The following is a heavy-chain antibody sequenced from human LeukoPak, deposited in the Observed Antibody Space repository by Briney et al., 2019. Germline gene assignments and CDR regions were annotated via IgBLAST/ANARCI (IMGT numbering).Heavy chain of an antibody. CDR1: GGSISGGSYY. CDR2: IYTSGST. D-gene: IGHD5-12*01. V-gene: IGHV4-61*02. CDR3: AGGYGSRAFDI. Sequence: SETLSLTCTVSGGSISGGSYYWSWIRQPAGKGLEWIGRIYTSGSTNYNPSLKSRVTISVDTSKNQFSLKLSSVTAADTAVYYCAGGYGSRAFDIWGQGTMVTVSS. J-gene: IGHJ3*02.